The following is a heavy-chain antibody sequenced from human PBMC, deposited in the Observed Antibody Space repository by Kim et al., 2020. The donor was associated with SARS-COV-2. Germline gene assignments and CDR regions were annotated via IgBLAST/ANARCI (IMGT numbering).Heavy chain of an antibody. J-gene: IGHJ6*02. CDR1: GFTFSSYW. D-gene: IGHD6-13*01. CDR2: IKQDGSEK. V-gene: IGHV3-7*04. CDR3: ARVSIAEAGTWYYYYGMDV. Sequence: GGSLRLSCAASGFTFSSYWMSWVRQAPGKGLEWVANIKQDGSEKYYVDSVKGRFTISRDNAKNSLYLQMNSLRDEDTAVYYCARVSIAEAGTWYYYYGMDVWGQGTTVTVSS.